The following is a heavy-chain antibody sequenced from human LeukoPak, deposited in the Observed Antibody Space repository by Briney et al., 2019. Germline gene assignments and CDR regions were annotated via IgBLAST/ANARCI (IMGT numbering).Heavy chain of an antibody. J-gene: IGHJ6*02. Sequence: TLSLTCXVPGGSFRGYLWSWLRQPPGKGLEWVGEINYNGEITNYNPSLKSLVTISVDTSKDQFSLKLSSVTAADTAVYYCTRSGLTGMRKYPRADYYYYGMDVWGQGAAVTVSS. V-gene: IGHV4-34*01. CDR2: INYNGEIT. CDR3: TRSGLTGMRKYPRADYYYYGMDV. D-gene: IGHD1-14*01. CDR1: GGSFRGYL.